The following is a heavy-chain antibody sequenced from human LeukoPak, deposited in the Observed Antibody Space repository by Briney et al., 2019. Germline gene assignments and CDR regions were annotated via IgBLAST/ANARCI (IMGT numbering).Heavy chain of an antibody. J-gene: IGHJ5*02. Sequence: GESLQISCKGSGSSFTSYWIGWVRQMPGKGLEWMGIIYPGDSDTRYRPSFQGQVTISADKSISTAYLQWSSLKASDTGMYYCARHVGAYSYGLTRFDPWGQGTLVTVSS. CDR2: IYPGDSDT. D-gene: IGHD5-18*01. V-gene: IGHV5-51*01. CDR3: ARHVGAYSYGLTRFDP. CDR1: GSSFTSYW.